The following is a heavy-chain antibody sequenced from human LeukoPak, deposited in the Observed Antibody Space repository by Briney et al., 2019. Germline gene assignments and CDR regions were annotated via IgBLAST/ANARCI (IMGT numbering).Heavy chain of an antibody. V-gene: IGHV1-69*06. CDR2: IIPIFGTA. D-gene: IGHD3-9*01. CDR1: GGTFSSYA. J-gene: IGHJ5*02. CDR3: AREGTYYDILGPFDP. Sequence: ASVKVSCKVSGGTFSSYAISWVRQAPGQGLEWMGGIIPIFGTANYAQKFQGRVTITADKSTSTAYMELSSLRSEDTAVYYCAREGTYYDILGPFDPWGQGTLVTVSS.